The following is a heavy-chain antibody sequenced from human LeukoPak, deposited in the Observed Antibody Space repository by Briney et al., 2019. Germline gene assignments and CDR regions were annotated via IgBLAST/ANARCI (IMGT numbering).Heavy chain of an antibody. CDR3: ARDRGAVGGLLSYHFYYMDV. V-gene: IGHV3-48*01. CDR1: GFTFSSHS. CDR2: ITTGSSTI. D-gene: IGHD3-16*01. Sequence: GGSLRLSCAASGFTFSSHSMNWVRQAPGRGLEWISYITTGSSTIKYADSVKGRFTISRDNTKSSLYLQMNSLRAEDTAVYYCARDRGAVGGLLSYHFYYMDVWGKGTPVTVS. J-gene: IGHJ6*03.